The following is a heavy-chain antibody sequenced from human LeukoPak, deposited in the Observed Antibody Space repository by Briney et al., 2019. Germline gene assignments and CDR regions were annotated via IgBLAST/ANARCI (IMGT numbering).Heavy chain of an antibody. V-gene: IGHV4-59*01. Sequence: SETLSLTCTVSGGSISSYYWSWVRQPPGKGLEWIGFVYYTGSTNYSPSLKSRVTISVDTSKNQFSLKLRSVTAADTAVYYCARFSSIAAAFDYWGLGTLVTVSS. J-gene: IGHJ4*02. CDR3: ARFSSIAAAFDY. CDR2: VYYTGST. CDR1: GGSISSYY. D-gene: IGHD6-13*01.